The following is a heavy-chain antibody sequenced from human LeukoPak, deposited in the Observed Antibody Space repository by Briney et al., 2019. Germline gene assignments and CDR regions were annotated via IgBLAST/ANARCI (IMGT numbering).Heavy chain of an antibody. J-gene: IGHJ3*02. CDR2: ISSSSSYI. CDR1: GFTFDDYG. D-gene: IGHD3-9*01. CDR3: AGFDFSTSPI. V-gene: IGHV3-21*01. Sequence: GGSLRLSCAASGFTFDDYGMSWVRQAPGKGLEWVSSISSSSSYIYYADSVKGRFTISRDNAKNSLYLQMNSLRAEDTAVYYCAGFDFSTSPIWGQGTMVTVSS.